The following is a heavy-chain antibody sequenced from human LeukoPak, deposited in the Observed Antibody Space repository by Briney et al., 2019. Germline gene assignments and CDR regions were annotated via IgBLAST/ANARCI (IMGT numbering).Heavy chain of an antibody. J-gene: IGHJ4*02. D-gene: IGHD5-24*01. CDR1: GFTFSSYA. V-gene: IGHV3-7*04. CDR3: TRVGYIDEGIDY. CDR2: IKQDGSKK. Sequence: GGSLRLSCAASGFTFSSYAMTWVRQAPGRGPEWVANIKQDGSKKSYVDSVKGRFTISRDNAKNSLYLQMNSLRAEDTAIYYCTRVGYIDEGIDYWGQGTLVTVSS.